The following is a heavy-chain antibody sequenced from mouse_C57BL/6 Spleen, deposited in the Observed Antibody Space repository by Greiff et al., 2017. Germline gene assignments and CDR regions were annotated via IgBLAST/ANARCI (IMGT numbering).Heavy chain of an antibody. CDR3: ARSYGSTSTRYFDV. CDR1: GYTFTNYW. V-gene: IGHV1-63*01. CDR2: IYPGGGYT. J-gene: IGHJ1*03. Sequence: QVQLQQSGAELVRPGTSVKMSCKASGYTFTNYWIGWAKQRPGHGLEWIGEIYPGGGYTNQNEKVKGKATLTADKSSSTAYMQFSSLTSEDSAIYYCARSYGSTSTRYFDVWGTGTTVTVSS. D-gene: IGHD1-1*01.